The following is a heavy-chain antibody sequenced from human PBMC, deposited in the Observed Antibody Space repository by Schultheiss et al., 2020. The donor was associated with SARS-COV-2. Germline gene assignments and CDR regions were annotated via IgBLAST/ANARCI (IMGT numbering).Heavy chain of an antibody. CDR3: ASQISGWTTVTNPLGAFDI. D-gene: IGHD4-17*01. CDR1: GVTFSRYS. Sequence: GGSLRLSCAASGVTFSRYSMNWVRQAPGKGLEWVAVISYDGSNKYYADSVKGRFTISRDNSKNTLYLQMNSLRAEDTAVYYCASQISGWTTVTNPLGAFDIWGQGTMVTVSS. CDR2: ISYDGSNK. J-gene: IGHJ3*02. V-gene: IGHV3-30*03.